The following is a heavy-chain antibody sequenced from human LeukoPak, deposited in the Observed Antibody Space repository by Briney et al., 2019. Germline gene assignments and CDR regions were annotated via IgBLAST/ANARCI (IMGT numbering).Heavy chain of an antibody. D-gene: IGHD1-26*01. CDR2: IYYSGST. V-gene: IGHV4-39*01. CDR1: GGSIGNSSYY. CDR3: ARIWYSIYYHYYTDV. J-gene: IGHJ6*03. Sequence: PSETLSLTCTVSGGSIGNSSYYWGWIRQPPGKGLEWIATIYYSGSTYYNPSLKSLVIISVDTSKNQFSLKLSSVTAADTAVYHCARIWYSIYYHYYTDVWGKGTTVTVSS.